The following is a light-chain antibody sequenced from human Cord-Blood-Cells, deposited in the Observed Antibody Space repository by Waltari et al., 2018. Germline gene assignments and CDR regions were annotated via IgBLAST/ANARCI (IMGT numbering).Light chain of an antibody. J-gene: IGKJ1*01. CDR1: QSVSSN. CDR2: GAS. V-gene: IGKV3-15*01. CDR3: QQYNNWRWT. Sequence: EIVVTQSPATLSVFPGERATLSCRASQSVSSNLAWYQQKPGQAPRLLIYGASTRATGIPARFSGSGSGTEFTLTISSLQSEDFAVYYCQQYNNWRWTFGQGTKVEIK.